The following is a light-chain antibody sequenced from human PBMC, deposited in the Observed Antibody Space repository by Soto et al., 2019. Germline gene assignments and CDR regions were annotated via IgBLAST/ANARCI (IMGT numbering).Light chain of an antibody. CDR1: QSITTT. CDR3: QQYNSWVT. Sequence: EIELTQSPVTLTVSPGERASLSCRTSQSITTTLAWYQQKPGQAPRLLIYGASTRATGVPGRFSGSGSGTEFTLTISSLQSEDFAVYYCQQYNSWVTFGGGTKVEIK. CDR2: GAS. J-gene: IGKJ4*01. V-gene: IGKV3-15*01.